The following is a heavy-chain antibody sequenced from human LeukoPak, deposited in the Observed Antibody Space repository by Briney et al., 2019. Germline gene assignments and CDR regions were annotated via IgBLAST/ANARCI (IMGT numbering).Heavy chain of an antibody. Sequence: GGSLKLSCAASGFTFSSYSMNWVRQAPGKGLEWVSSISSGSSYMYYADSVKGRFTISRDNAKNSLYLQMNSLRAEGTAVYYCARVSSSSFLGYWGQGTLVTVSS. CDR3: ARVSSSSFLGY. CDR1: GFTFSSYS. V-gene: IGHV3-21*01. J-gene: IGHJ4*02. CDR2: ISSGSSYM. D-gene: IGHD6-6*01.